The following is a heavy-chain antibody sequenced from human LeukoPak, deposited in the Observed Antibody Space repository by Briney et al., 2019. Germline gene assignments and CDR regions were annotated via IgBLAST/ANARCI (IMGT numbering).Heavy chain of an antibody. J-gene: IGHJ6*03. D-gene: IGHD6-13*01. CDR2: IYTSGST. CDR3: ARASGRSWSRLGVYYYYMDV. Sequence: SETLSLTRTVSGGSLSNGSYYWSWIRQPAGKGLEWIGRIYTSGSTNYNPSLKSRVTISVDTSKNQFSLKLTSVTAADTAVYYGARASGRSWSRLGVYYYYMDVWGKGTRVSVSS. CDR1: GGSLSNGSYY. V-gene: IGHV4-61*02.